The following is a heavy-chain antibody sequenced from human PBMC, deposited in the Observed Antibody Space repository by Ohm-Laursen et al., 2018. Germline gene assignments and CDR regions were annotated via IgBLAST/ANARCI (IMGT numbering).Heavy chain of an antibody. CDR2: INPNSGGT. Sequence: GASVKVSCNASAYTFTGYLMHWVRQAPGQGLEWMGWINPNSGGTKYSQKFQGGVTLTRDTSINTAYMELSGLRSDDTAVYYCASSIKDYGDYGWGQGTLVTVSS. J-gene: IGHJ4*02. V-gene: IGHV1-2*02. CDR3: ASSIKDYGDYG. CDR1: AYTFTGYL. D-gene: IGHD4-17*01.